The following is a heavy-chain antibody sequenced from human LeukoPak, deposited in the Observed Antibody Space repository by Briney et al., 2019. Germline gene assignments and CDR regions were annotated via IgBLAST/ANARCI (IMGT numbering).Heavy chain of an antibody. D-gene: IGHD6-13*01. J-gene: IGHJ4*02. Sequence: GGSLRLSCAASGLTFSSYWMSWFRQAPGKGLEWVANIKQDGSEKYYVDSVKGRFTISRDNAKNSLYLQMNSLRAEDTAVYYCARTHSSSWDYWGQGTLVTVSS. CDR1: GLTFSSYW. CDR2: IKQDGSEK. CDR3: ARTHSSSWDY. V-gene: IGHV3-7*01.